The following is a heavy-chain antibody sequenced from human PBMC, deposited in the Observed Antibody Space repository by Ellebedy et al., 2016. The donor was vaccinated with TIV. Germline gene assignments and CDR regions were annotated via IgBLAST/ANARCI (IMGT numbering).Heavy chain of an antibody. D-gene: IGHD3-9*01. CDR1: GFTFSSSA. CDR3: AAAHYYDALTGYYLALDF. Sequence: SVKVSXKGSGFTFSSSAVHWVRQARGESPEWIGWIVVGSGKTKYAEKFQERVTFTRDMSTSTIYMELSSLGSEDTAIYYCAAAHYYDALTGYYLALDFWGQGTLVIISS. J-gene: IGHJ4*02. CDR2: IVVGSGKT. V-gene: IGHV1-58*01.